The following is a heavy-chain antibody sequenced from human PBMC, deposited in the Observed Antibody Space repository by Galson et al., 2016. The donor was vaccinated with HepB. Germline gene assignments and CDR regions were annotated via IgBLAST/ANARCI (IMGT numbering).Heavy chain of an antibody. Sequence: SLRLSCAASGFTFSAYYMSWIRQAPGRGLEWISCISGSGSAIYYADSVKGRFTLSIDNSVYALYLQMNSLSPETSAVSYCARYSHTPLSLPRAFSYNSEDSLYLQMNSLRAEDTAVYYCARYCSSSSCELADYYYYYYGMDVWGQGTTVTVSS. CDR1: GFTFSAYY. J-gene: IGHJ6*02. D-gene: IGHD2-2*01. CDR2: ISGSGSAI. CDR3: ARYSHTPLSLPRAFSYNSEDSLYLQMNSLRAEDTAVYYCARYCSSSSCELADYYYYYYGMDV. V-gene: IGHV3-11*01.